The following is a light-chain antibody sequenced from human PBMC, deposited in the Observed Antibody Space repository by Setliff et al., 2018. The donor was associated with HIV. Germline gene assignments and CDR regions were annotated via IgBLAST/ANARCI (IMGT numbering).Light chain of an antibody. Sequence: SPATLSVSPGEGATLSCRASQSVGGNLAWYQQKPGQPPRLLIYSASTRATGVPARFSGSGSGTDFTLTISSLQSEDCAVYYCQQYNNWPPYTFGQGTRLEIK. CDR3: QQYNNWPPYT. CDR1: QSVGGN. CDR2: SAS. J-gene: IGKJ5*01. V-gene: IGKV3-15*01.